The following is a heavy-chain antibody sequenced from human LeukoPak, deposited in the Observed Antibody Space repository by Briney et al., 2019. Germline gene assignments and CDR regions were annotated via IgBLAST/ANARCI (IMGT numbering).Heavy chain of an antibody. CDR3: AKRGSYSSSFTSTFDY. J-gene: IGHJ4*02. D-gene: IGHD6-6*01. Sequence: GGSLRLSCAASGFTFNNYPMGWVRQAPGKGLEWLSAIGGEKSGSWTKSADSVKGRFTISRDNPKNTLYLQMNSLRAEDTAVYYCAKRGSYSSSFTSTFDYWGQGTLVTVSS. CDR1: GFTFNNYP. CDR2: IGGEKSGSWT. V-gene: IGHV3-23*01.